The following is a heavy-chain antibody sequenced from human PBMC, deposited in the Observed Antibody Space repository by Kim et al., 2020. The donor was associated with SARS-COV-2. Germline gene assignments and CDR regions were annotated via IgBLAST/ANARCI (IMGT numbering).Heavy chain of an antibody. CDR2: IPYSGNT. CDR3: ASFSETYFAFDY. V-gene: IGHV4-59*01. D-gene: IGHD1-26*01. J-gene: IGHJ4*02. CDR1: GASISNYY. Sequence: SETLSLTCSVSGASISNYYWTWFREPPGKGLEYIGYIPYSGNTNYNPSLKSRVTISVATSKNQFSLKLSSVTAADTAVYFCASFSETYFAFDYWGQGTLV.